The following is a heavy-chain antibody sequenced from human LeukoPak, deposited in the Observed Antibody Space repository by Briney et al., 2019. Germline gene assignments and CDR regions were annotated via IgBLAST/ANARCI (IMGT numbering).Heavy chain of an antibody. CDR2: INAGNGNT. Sequence: ASVNVSCKASVYAFTSYAMHWVRQAPGQRLEWMGWINAGNGNTKYSQKFQGRVTITRDTSASTAYMELSSLRSDDTAVYYCTRGGFDYWGQGTLVTVSS. V-gene: IGHV1-3*01. CDR3: TRGGFDY. CDR1: VYAFTSYA. J-gene: IGHJ4*02.